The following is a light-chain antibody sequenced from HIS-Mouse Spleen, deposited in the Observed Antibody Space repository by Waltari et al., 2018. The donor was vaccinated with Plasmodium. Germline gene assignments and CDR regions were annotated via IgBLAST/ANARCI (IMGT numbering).Light chain of an antibody. CDR1: ALPKKF. V-gene: IGLV3-10*01. Sequence: SYELTQPPSVSVSPGQTARNTCSGDALPKKFAYWYQQKSGQAPWLVIYEDSKRPSGIPERFSGSSSGTMATLTISGAQVEDEADYYCYSTDSSGNHRVFGGGTKLTVL. CDR2: EDS. CDR3: YSTDSSGNHRV. J-gene: IGLJ3*02.